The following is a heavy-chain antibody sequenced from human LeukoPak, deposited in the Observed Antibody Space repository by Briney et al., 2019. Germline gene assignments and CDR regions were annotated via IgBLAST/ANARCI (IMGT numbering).Heavy chain of an antibody. Sequence: SETLSLTCAVYGGSFSGYYWSWIRQPPGKGLEWIGEINHSGSTSYNPSLKSRVTISVDTSKNQFSLKLSSVTAADTAVYYCARGSYDSSGYFGPFDIWGQGTMVTVSS. CDR2: INHSGST. V-gene: IGHV4-34*01. D-gene: IGHD3-22*01. J-gene: IGHJ3*02. CDR3: ARGSYDSSGYFGPFDI. CDR1: GGSFSGYY.